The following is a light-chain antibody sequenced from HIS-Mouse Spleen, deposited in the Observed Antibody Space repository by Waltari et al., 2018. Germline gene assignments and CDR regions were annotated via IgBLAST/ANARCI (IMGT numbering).Light chain of an antibody. CDR1: QGISSY. CDR2: AAS. V-gene: IGKV1-9*01. CDR3: QQLNSYPPP. Sequence: DIQLTQSPSFLSASVGDRVTITCRASQGISSYLAWYQQKPGKAPKLLIYAASTLHSGVPSMFSGSGSVTEFTLTISSLQPEDFATYYCQQLNSYPPPFGQGTKVEIK. J-gene: IGKJ1*01.